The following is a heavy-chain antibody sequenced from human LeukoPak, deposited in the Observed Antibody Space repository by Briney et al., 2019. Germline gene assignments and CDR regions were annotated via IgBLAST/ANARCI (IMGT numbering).Heavy chain of an antibody. CDR3: AKDPYSSGWYSSDY. J-gene: IGHJ4*02. CDR2: ISYDGSNK. V-gene: IGHV3-30*18. D-gene: IGHD6-19*01. Sequence: PGGSLRLSCAASGFTFSSYGMHWVRQAPGKGLEWVAVISYDGSNKYYADSVKGRFTISRDNSKNTLYLQMNSLRAEDTAVYYCAKDPYSSGWYSSDYWGQGTLVTVSS. CDR1: GFTFSSYG.